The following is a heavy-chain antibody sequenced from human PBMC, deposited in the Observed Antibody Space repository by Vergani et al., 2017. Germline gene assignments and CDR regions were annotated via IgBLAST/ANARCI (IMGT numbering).Heavy chain of an antibody. CDR3: ARDHLGGGWPYNWFDP. CDR1: GGSISSYY. Sequence: QVQLQESGPGLVKPSETLSLTCTVSGGSISSYYWSWIRQPPGKGLEWIGYIYYSGSTNYNPSLKSRVTISVDTSKNPFSLKLSSVTAAATAVYYCARDHLGGGWPYNWFDPWGQGTLVTVSS. J-gene: IGHJ5*02. V-gene: IGHV4-59*01. CDR2: IYYSGST. D-gene: IGHD6-19*01.